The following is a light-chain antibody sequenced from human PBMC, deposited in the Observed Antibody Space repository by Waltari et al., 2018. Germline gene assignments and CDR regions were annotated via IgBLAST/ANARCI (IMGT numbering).Light chain of an antibody. CDR2: WAS. CDR3: QQYDRTPFT. Sequence: IVMTQSPESLGVSLCGRAALNCTSSQSLLFSPNNRNYLAWYQQKPGQPPKLLITWASSREAGVPDRFSGSGSGTDFTLTITSLQAEDVAVYFCQQYDRTPFTFGPGTRVDVK. V-gene: IGKV4-1*01. CDR1: QSLLFSPNNRNY. J-gene: IGKJ3*01.